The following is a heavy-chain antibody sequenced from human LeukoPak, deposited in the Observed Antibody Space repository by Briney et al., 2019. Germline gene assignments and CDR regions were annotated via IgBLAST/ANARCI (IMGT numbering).Heavy chain of an antibody. J-gene: IGHJ4*02. Sequence: GGSLRISCIGSGFNFGDYAMTWVRQAPGKGLKWVGFIRSKAFGATTESVASVKGRFSISRDDSKTIAYLQMNSLKAEDTAIYYCTRARGGYTSGIDYWGQGTLVTVSS. CDR1: GFNFGDYA. CDR3: TRARGGYTSGIDY. D-gene: IGHD6-19*01. V-gene: IGHV3-49*04. CDR2: IRSKAFGATT.